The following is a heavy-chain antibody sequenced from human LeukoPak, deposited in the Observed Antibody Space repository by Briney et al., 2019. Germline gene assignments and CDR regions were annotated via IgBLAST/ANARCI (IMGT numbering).Heavy chain of an antibody. CDR3: ARDSGVRGYSGYDYGGYTDY. Sequence: GRSLRLSCAASGFTFSSYGMHWVRQAPGKGLEWVAVISYDGSNKYYADSVKGRFTISRDNAKNSLYLQMNSLRAEDTAVYYCARDSGVRGYSGYDYGGYTDYWGQGTLVTVSS. J-gene: IGHJ4*02. CDR1: GFTFSSYG. V-gene: IGHV3-30*03. D-gene: IGHD5-12*01. CDR2: ISYDGSNK.